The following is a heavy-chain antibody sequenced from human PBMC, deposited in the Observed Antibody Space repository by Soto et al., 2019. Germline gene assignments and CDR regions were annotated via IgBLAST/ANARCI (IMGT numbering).Heavy chain of an antibody. CDR2: ISYDGSNK. V-gene: IGHV3-30*18. CDR3: AKDVSGTIFGVVITDYYYYGMDV. J-gene: IGHJ6*02. D-gene: IGHD3-3*01. Sequence: GGSLRLSCAASGFTFSSYGMHWVRQAPGKGLEWVAVISYDGSNKYYADSVKGRFTISRDNSKNTLYLQMNSLRAEDTAVYYCAKDVSGTIFGVVITDYYYYGMDVWGLGTTVTVSS. CDR1: GFTFSSYG.